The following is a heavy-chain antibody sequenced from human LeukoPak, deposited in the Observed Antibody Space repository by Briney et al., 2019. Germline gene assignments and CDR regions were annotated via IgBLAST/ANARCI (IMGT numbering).Heavy chain of an antibody. CDR1: GFTFTSSA. CDR3: AARIDFDWFGWFDP. CDR2: IVVGSGST. J-gene: IGHJ5*02. Sequence: ASVKVSCKASGFTFTSSAVQWVRQARGQRLEWIGWIVVGSGSTNYAQKFQERVTITRDVSTSTAYMELSSLRSEDTAVYYCAARIDFDWFGWFDPWGQGTLVTVSS. V-gene: IGHV1-58*01. D-gene: IGHD3-9*01.